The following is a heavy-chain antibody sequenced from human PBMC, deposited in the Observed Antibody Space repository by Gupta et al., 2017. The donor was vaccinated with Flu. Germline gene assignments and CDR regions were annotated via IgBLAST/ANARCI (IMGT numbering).Heavy chain of an antibody. CDR3: ARGNDILTGFPYYFDY. CDR1: GGSISSSSYY. D-gene: IGHD3-9*01. CDR2: IYYSGST. J-gene: IGHJ4*02. Sequence: QLQLQESGPGLVKPSETLSLTCTVSGGSISSSSYYWGWIRQPPGKGLEWIGSIYYSGSTYYNPSLKSRVTISVDTSKNQFSLKLSSVTAADTAVYYCARGNDILTGFPYYFDYWGQGTLVTVSS. V-gene: IGHV4-39*01.